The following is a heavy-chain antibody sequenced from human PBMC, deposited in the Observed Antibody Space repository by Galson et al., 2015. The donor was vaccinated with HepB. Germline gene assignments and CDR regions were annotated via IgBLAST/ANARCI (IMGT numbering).Heavy chain of an antibody. CDR2: IYDSGST. J-gene: IGHJ3*02. D-gene: IGHD2-8*02. V-gene: IGHV4-59*08. Sequence: SETLSLTCTVSGGSISSYYWTWVRQPPGKGLEWIGYIYDSGSTNYNPSLKSRVTISEDTSKNQISLKLSSVTAADTAVYYCARHLGTGYQDAFHIWGQGTMVTVSS. CDR3: ARHLGTGYQDAFHI. CDR1: GGSISSYY.